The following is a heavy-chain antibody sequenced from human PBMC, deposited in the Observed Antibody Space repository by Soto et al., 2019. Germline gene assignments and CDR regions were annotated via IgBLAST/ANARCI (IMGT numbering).Heavy chain of an antibody. CDR1: GGSISSGGYY. CDR3: ARGRGIVATINRSLLFDY. D-gene: IGHD5-12*01. Sequence: QVQLQESGPGLVKPSQTLSLTCTVSGGSISSGGYYWSWIRQHPGKGLEWIGYTYYSGSTYYNPSLKRRVTISVDASKNQFSLKLSSVAAADTAVYYCARGRGIVATINRSLLFDYWGQGTLVTVSS. V-gene: IGHV4-31*03. J-gene: IGHJ4*02. CDR2: TYYSGST.